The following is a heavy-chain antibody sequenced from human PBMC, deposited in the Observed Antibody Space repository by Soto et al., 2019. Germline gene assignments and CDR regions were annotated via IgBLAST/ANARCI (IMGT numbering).Heavy chain of an antibody. V-gene: IGHV4-39*01. CDR1: GGSISSGTYY. CDR3: TRQTVVTPDFDY. D-gene: IGHD2-21*02. Sequence: SETLSLTCTVSGGSISSGTYYWGWIRQPPGKGLEWIGSIYYSGITYYNPSLNSRVTISVDTSKNQFSLKLSSVTAEDTAVYYCTRQTVVTPDFDYWGQGTLVTVSS. J-gene: IGHJ4*02. CDR2: IYYSGIT.